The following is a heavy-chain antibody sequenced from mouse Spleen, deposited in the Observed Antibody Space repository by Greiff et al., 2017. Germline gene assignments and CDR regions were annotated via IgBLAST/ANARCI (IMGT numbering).Heavy chain of an antibody. V-gene: IGHV8-12*01. CDR1: GFSLSTSGMG. Sequence: QVTLKESGPGILQPSQTLSLTCSVSGFSLSTSGMGVSWNRQAPGKGLEWLVHIDWDDDKRYNPSLKSRLTISKDTSRNQVFLKITSVDTAVTATYYCARSRIGMFDYWGQGTSLTVSS. J-gene: IGHJ2*02. CDR2: IDWDDDK. CDR3: ARSRIGMFDY. D-gene: IGHD2-14*01.